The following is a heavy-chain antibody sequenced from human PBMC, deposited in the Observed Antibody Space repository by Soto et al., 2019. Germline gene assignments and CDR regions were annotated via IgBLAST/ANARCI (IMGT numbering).Heavy chain of an antibody. CDR2: INHSGST. V-gene: IGHV4-34*01. D-gene: IGHD5-18*01. J-gene: IGHJ4*02. CDR1: GGSFSGYY. CDR3: ARANVDTAMVPFDY. Sequence: SETLSLTCAVYGGSFSGYYWSWIRQPPGKGLEWIGEINHSGSTNYNPSLKSRVTISVDTSKNQFSLKLSSVTAADTAVYYCARANVDTAMVPFDYWGQGTLVTVSS.